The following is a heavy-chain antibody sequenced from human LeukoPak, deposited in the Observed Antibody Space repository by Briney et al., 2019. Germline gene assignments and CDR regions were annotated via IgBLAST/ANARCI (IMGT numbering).Heavy chain of an antibody. D-gene: IGHD3-9*01. CDR2: IIPIFGTA. Sequence: SVEVSCKASGGTFSSYATSWVRQAPGQGLEWMGGIIPIFGTANYAQKFQGRVTITADKSTSTAYMELSSLRSEDTAVYYCARASRVANYDILTGYYYYWGQGTLVTVSS. V-gene: IGHV1-69*06. CDR3: ARASRVANYDILTGYYYY. J-gene: IGHJ4*02. CDR1: GGTFSSYA.